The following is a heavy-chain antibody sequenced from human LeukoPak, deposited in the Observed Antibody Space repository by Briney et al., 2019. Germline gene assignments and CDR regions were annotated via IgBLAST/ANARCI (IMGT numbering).Heavy chain of an antibody. CDR3: ARGTVGATTKFDY. J-gene: IGHJ4*02. CDR1: GGSFSGYY. Sequence: SETLSLTCAVYGGSFSGYYWSWIRQPPGKGLVWIGEINHSGSTNYNPSLKSRVTISVDTSKNQFSLKLSSVTAADTAVYYCARGTVGATTKFDYWGQGTLVTVSS. CDR2: INHSGST. D-gene: IGHD1-26*01. V-gene: IGHV4-34*01.